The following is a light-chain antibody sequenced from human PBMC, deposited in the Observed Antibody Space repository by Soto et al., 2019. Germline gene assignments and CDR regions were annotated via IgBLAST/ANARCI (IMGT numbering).Light chain of an antibody. V-gene: IGKV4-1*01. J-gene: IGKJ4*01. Sequence: DNVMAQSPDSLALSLSGSATSNFSSSQSVLYSSNNKNYLAWYQQKPGQPPKLLIYWASTRESGVPDRFSGSGSGTDFTLTISSLQAEDVAVYYCQQYYSTPLTFGGGSKVDI. CDR2: WAS. CDR3: QQYYSTPLT. CDR1: QSVLYSSNNKNY.